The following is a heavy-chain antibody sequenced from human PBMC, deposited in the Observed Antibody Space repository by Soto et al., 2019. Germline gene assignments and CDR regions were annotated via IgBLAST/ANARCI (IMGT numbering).Heavy chain of an antibody. Sequence: QVQLVQSGAEVKKPGSSVKVSCKASGGTFSSYAISCVRQAPGQGLEWTGGIIPIFGTANYAQKFQGRVTITADKSTSTAYMELSSLRSEDTAVYYCARDLSSGSYYGSEDYWGQGTLVTVSS. CDR2: IIPIFGTA. V-gene: IGHV1-69*06. CDR1: GGTFSSYA. CDR3: ARDLSSGSYYGSEDY. J-gene: IGHJ4*02. D-gene: IGHD1-26*01.